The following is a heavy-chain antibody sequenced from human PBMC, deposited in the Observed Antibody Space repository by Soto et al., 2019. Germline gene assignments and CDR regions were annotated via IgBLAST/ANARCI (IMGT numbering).Heavy chain of an antibody. V-gene: IGHV2-5*02. D-gene: IGHD1-26*01. CDR1: GFSLTTRREG. CDR3: GRGIGGEAAYY. CDR2: IYWDDDK. Sequence: SGPTLVNPTPTLTLTCTFSGFSLTTRREGVGWIRQPPGKALEWLAVIYWDDDKRYRPSLQSRLTITKDTSRNQVVLTMTNMDPVDTCTYFCGRGIGGEAAYYWGQGVLVTVSS. J-gene: IGHJ4*02.